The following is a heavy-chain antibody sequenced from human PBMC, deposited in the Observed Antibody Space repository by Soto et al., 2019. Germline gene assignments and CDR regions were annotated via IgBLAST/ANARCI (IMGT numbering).Heavy chain of an antibody. CDR2: INAGNGNT. J-gene: IGHJ4*02. V-gene: IGHV1-3*01. CDR1: GGTFSSYS. CDR3: ARVWVVAARWDFDY. Sequence: ASVKVSCKASGGTFSSYSISWVRQAPGQRLEWMGWINAGNGNTKYSQKFQGRVTITRDTSASTAYMELSSLRSEDTAVYYCARVWVVAARWDFDYWGQGTLVTVSS. D-gene: IGHD2-15*01.